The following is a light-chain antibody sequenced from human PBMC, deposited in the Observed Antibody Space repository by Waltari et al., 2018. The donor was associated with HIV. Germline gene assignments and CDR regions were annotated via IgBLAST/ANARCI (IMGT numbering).Light chain of an antibody. CDR3: ATWDDSLHGPV. J-gene: IGLJ3*02. CDR2: RNN. Sequence: QSVVTQPPSASGTPGQRVTIYCSGSNSNIGSSTVKWYRTLPGTAPKPPLYRNNPRASGVPDRFSGAKSGSSAALAISVLQSEDEADYYCATWDDSLHGPVFGGGTKLTVL. CDR1: NSNIGSST. V-gene: IGLV1-44*01.